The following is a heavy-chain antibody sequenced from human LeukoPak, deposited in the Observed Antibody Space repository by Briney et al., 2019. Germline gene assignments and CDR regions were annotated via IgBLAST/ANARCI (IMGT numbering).Heavy chain of an antibody. CDR3: AREMATNGEYYFDY. D-gene: IGHD5-24*01. V-gene: IGHV1-8*01. Sequence: GASVKVSCKASGYTFTSYDINWVRQATGQGLEWMGWMNPNSGNTGYAQKFQGRVTMTRNTSISTAYMELSSLRSEDTAVYYCAREMATNGEYYFDYWGQGTLVTVSS. J-gene: IGHJ4*02. CDR1: GYTFTSYD. CDR2: MNPNSGNT.